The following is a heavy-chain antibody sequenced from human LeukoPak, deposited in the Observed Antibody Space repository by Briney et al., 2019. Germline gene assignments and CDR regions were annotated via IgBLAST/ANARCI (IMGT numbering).Heavy chain of an antibody. CDR2: ISGSGGRT. CDR3: AKALSRSRSIAVAGYACGFDY. CDR1: GFTVSNYG. Sequence: GGSLRLSCAASGFTVSNYGMTWVRQAPGKGLEWVSGISGSGGRTYYADSVKGRFTVSRDNSKNTLYLQMNSLRAEDTAVYYCAKALSRSRSIAVAGYACGFDYWGQGTLVTVSS. J-gene: IGHJ4*02. D-gene: IGHD6-19*01. V-gene: IGHV3-23*01.